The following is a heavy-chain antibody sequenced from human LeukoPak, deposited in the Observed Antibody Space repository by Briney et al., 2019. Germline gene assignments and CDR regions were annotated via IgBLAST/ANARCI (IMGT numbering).Heavy chain of an antibody. J-gene: IGHJ4*02. CDR1: RFTFSSYG. CDR2: IRYDGSNS. D-gene: IGHD5-12*01. Sequence: GGSLRLSCVGSRFTFSSYGMHWVRQAPGEGLEWVAFIRYDGSNSYYIDSVKGRFTISRDNSKNTLYLQMNSLRAEDTAVYYCAKDQWIEQMLGSHCDYWGQGTLVIVSS. CDR3: AKDQWIEQMLGSHCDY. V-gene: IGHV3-30*02.